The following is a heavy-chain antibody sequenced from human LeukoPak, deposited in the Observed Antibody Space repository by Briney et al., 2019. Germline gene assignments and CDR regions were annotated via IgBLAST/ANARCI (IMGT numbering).Heavy chain of an antibody. CDR2: IYYSGST. J-gene: IGHJ5*02. V-gene: IGHV4-59*11. Sequence: SETLSLTCTVSGGSISSHYWSWIRQPPGKGLEWIGYIYYSGSTNYNPSLKSRVTISVATSKNQFSLRLSSVTAADTAVYYCARELYYDFWSGYSPGWFDPWGQGTLVTVSS. CDR1: GGSISSHY. D-gene: IGHD3-3*01. CDR3: ARELYYDFWSGYSPGWFDP.